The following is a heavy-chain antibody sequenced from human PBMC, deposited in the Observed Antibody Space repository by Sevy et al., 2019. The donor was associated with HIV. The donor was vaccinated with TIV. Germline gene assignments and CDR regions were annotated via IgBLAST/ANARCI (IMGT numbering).Heavy chain of an antibody. J-gene: IGHJ4*02. Sequence: GGSLRLSCAASGFTFSSYAMHWVRQAPGKGLEWVAVISYDGSNKYYADSVKGRFTISRDNSKNTLYLQMNSLRAWDTAMYYGARDQAREVYIAVAGTGYFDYWGQGTLVTVSS. CDR1: GFTFSSYA. V-gene: IGHV3-30-3*01. D-gene: IGHD6-19*01. CDR2: ISYDGSNK. CDR3: ARDQAREVYIAVAGTGYFDY.